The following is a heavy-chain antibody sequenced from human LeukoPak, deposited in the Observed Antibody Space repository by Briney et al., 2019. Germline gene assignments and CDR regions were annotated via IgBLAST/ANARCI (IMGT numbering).Heavy chain of an antibody. Sequence: PGGSLGLSCAASGFTFSSYDMSWVRQAPGKGLEWVSAISGSGGSTCYADSVKGRFTISRDNSKNTLYLQMNNLRAEDTAVYYCAKDTYSGSYYDYWGQGTLVTVSS. CDR1: GFTFSSYD. V-gene: IGHV3-23*01. CDR2: ISGSGGST. J-gene: IGHJ4*02. CDR3: AKDTYSGSYYDY. D-gene: IGHD1-26*01.